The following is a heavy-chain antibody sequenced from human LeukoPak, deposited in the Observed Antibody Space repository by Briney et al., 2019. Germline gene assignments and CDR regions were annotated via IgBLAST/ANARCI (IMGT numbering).Heavy chain of an antibody. CDR1: GGSISSSSHY. Sequence: SETLSLTCTVSGGSISSSSHYWGWIRQPPGKGLEWIGSIYYSGSTYYNPSLKSRVTISVDTSKNQFSLKLSSVTAADTAVYYCARKGGYYDSSGYYSGFDYWGQGTLVTVSS. J-gene: IGHJ4*02. V-gene: IGHV4-39*01. CDR3: ARKGGYYDSSGYYSGFDY. CDR2: IYYSGST. D-gene: IGHD3-22*01.